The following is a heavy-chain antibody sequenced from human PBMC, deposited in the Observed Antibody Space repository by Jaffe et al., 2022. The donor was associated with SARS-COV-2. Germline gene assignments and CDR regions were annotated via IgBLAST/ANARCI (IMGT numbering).Heavy chain of an antibody. V-gene: IGHV3-9*01. CDR3: AKVTGYSSSWPYFDY. J-gene: IGHJ4*02. Sequence: EVQLVESGGGLVQPGRSLRLSCAASGFTFDDYAMHWVRQAPGKGLEWVSGISWNSGSIGYADSVKGRFTISRDNAKNSLYLQMNSLRAEDTALYYCAKVTGYSSSWPYFDYWGQGTLVTVSS. D-gene: IGHD6-13*01. CDR1: GFTFDDYA. CDR2: ISWNSGSI.